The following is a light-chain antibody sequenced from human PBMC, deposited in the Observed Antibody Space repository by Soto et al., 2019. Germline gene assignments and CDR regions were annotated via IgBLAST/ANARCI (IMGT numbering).Light chain of an antibody. V-gene: IGKV4-1*01. J-gene: IGKJ1*01. CDR2: LAS. Sequence: DIVMTQSPDSLAVSLGDRATINCKSSQSIFYSSNNKNYLAWYQQRPGQPPKLLIYLASTRQSGVPDRFSGSGSWTDFTLTISSLQAEDVAVYYCQHYYTTYPTFGQGTKVEIK. CDR1: QSIFYSSNNKNY. CDR3: QHYYTTYPT.